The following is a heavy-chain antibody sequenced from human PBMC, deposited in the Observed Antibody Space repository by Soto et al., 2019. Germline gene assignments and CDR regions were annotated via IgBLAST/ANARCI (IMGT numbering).Heavy chain of an antibody. J-gene: IGHJ5*02. CDR2: IYPGDSDT. Sequence: GESLKISCKGSGYSFTSYWIGWVRQMPGKGLEWMGIIYPGDSDTRYSSSFQGQVTISADKSISTAYLQWSSLKASDTAMYYCARPGWYSGSYSPPIPWGQGTLVTVSS. CDR3: ARPGWYSGSYSPPIP. V-gene: IGHV5-51*01. CDR1: GYSFTSYW. D-gene: IGHD1-26*01.